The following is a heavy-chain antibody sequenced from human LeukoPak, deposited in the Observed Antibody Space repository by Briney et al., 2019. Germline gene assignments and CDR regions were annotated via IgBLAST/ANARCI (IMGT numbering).Heavy chain of an antibody. CDR1: GGSISSSSYY. CDR3: ARHEYYYDSSGPFFF. CDR2: IYYSGRT. V-gene: IGHV4-39*01. J-gene: IGHJ4*02. D-gene: IGHD3-22*01. Sequence: SETLSLTCTASGGSISSSSYYWGWIRQPPGKWLGWSGSIYYSGRTYYNPSLKSPVSISVDTSKNQSCLKLSSVTAAGTAVYYCARHEYYYDSSGPFFFWGQGTLVTVSS.